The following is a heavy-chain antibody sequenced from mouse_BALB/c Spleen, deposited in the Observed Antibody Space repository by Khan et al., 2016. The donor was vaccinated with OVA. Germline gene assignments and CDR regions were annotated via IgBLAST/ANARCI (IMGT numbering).Heavy chain of an antibody. Sequence: EVELVETGGGLVQPGGPLKLSCAAPGFTFSSYAMSWVCQTPVKRLEWVATISSGGSYTYYPDSVTGRFPINRDNAKNSLYLQMSSLRSEDTAMYYCARPPIATVVATSYWFFDDWGAGTTVTVSS. CDR2: ISSGGSYT. V-gene: IGHV5-9-3*01. CDR1: GFTFSSYA. CDR3: ARPPIATVVATSYWFFDD. J-gene: IGHJ1*01. D-gene: IGHD1-1*01.